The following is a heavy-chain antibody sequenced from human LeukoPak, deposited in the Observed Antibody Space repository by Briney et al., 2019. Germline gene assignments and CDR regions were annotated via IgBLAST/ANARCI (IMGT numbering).Heavy chain of an antibody. CDR3: AKNEGIAIGLLDY. CDR2: IRHGGNNQ. J-gene: IGHJ4*02. V-gene: IGHV3-30*02. CDR1: GFIFSNYG. Sequence: GGSLRLSCAASGFIFSNYGMHWVRQAPGKGLEWVAFIRHGGNNQYYADSVRGRFTISRDNSKNTLFLQMNSLRAEDTALYYCAKNEGIAIGLLDYWGQGTLVTVSS. D-gene: IGHD6-13*01.